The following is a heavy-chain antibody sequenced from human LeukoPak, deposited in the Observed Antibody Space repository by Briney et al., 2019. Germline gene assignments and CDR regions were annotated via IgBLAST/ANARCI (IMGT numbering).Heavy chain of an antibody. D-gene: IGHD2-2*01. CDR1: GGSITNYY. CDR3: ARLKYQLPTTKYNWFDP. V-gene: IGHV4-59*08. CDR2: IYYTGST. Sequence: NPSETLSLTCTVSGGSITNYYWSWIRQPPGKGLEWIGYIYYTGSTNYNPSLRSRVTISVDTSKNQLSLKLSSVTAADTAVYYCARLKYQLPTTKYNWFDPWGQGTLVTVSS. J-gene: IGHJ5*02.